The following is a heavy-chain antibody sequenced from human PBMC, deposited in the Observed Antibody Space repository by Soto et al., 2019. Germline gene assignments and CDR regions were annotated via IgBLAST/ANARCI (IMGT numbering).Heavy chain of an antibody. J-gene: IGHJ3*02. V-gene: IGHV4-31*03. CDR1: GGSISSGGYY. D-gene: IGHD6-19*01. Sequence: ASETLSLTCPVSGGSISSGGYYWSWIRQHPGKGLEWIGYIYYSGSTYYNPSLKSRVTISVDTSKNQFSLKLSSVTAADTAVYYCARDRVAVAGTAFDIWGQGTMVTVSS. CDR3: ARDRVAVAGTAFDI. CDR2: IYYSGST.